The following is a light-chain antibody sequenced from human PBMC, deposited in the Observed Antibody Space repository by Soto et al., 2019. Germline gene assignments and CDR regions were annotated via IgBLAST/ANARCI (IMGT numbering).Light chain of an antibody. CDR3: SSYTSSTTLV. CDR1: SSDVGGYNF. V-gene: IGLV2-14*01. Sequence: QSALTQPASVAGSPGQSITISCTGTSSDVGGYNFVSWYQQHPGKAPKLMIYDVSNRPSGVSNRFSGSESGNTASLTISGLQAEDEADYYCSSYTSSTTLVFGTGTNLTVL. CDR2: DVS. J-gene: IGLJ1*01.